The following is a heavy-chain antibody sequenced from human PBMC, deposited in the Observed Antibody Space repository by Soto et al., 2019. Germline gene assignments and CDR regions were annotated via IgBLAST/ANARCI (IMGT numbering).Heavy chain of an antibody. V-gene: IGHV3-23*01. J-gene: IGHJ4*02. CDR3: ATAGLGYYFDY. Sequence: GGSLRLSCAASGFTFSSYAMSWVRQAPGKGLEWVSAISGSGGSTYYADSVKGRFTISIDNSKNTLYLQMNSLRAEDTAVYYCATAGLGYYFDYWGQGTLVTVSS. CDR2: ISGSGGST. CDR1: GFTFSSYA.